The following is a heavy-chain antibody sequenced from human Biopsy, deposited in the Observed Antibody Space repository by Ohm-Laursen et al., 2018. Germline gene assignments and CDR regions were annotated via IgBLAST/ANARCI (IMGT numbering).Heavy chain of an antibody. CDR2: ISEDGTNK. J-gene: IGHJ6*02. Sequence: SSPRLSCSASGVTFSRYGMHWVRQAPGKGLEWVASISEDGTNKYYEDSVKGRFTVSRDNSKNTLYLQMNSLRAEDTAVFYCAKDRGVARTYYYYPYGMDVWGQGTTVTVSS. CDR1: GVTFSRYG. D-gene: IGHD3-10*01. CDR3: AKDRGVARTYYYYPYGMDV. V-gene: IGHV3-30*18.